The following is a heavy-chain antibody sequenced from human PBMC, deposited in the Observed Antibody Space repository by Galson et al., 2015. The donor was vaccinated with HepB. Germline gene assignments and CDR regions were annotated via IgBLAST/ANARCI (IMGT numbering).Heavy chain of an antibody. CDR2: ISGSSGNA. CDR1: GFTFGSYA. V-gene: IGHV3-23*01. Sequence: SLRLSCAASGFTFGSYAMSWVRQAPGKGLEWVSTISGSSGNAYYADSVKGRFTISRDNSKSTLFLQMNSLRAEDTAIYSCAKVSTVSSRDYFDCWGQGTLVTVSS. CDR3: AKVSTVSSRDYFDC. J-gene: IGHJ4*02. D-gene: IGHD5/OR15-5a*01.